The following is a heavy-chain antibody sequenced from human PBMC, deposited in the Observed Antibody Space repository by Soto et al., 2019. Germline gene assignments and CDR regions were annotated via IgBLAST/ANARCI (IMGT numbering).Heavy chain of an antibody. V-gene: IGHV3-48*02. CDR1: GFTFSSYS. D-gene: IGHD6-13*01. CDR2: ISSSSSTI. Sequence: GGSLRLSCAASGFTFSSYSMNWVRQAPGKGLEWVSYISSSSSTIYYADSVKGRFTISRDNAKNSLYLQMNSLRDEDTAVYYCARGWQPPMKYYYYGMDVWGQGTTVTVSS. CDR3: ARGWQPPMKYYYYGMDV. J-gene: IGHJ6*02.